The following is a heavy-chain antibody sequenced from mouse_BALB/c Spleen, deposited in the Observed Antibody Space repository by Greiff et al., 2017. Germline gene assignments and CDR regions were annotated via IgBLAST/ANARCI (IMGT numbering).Heavy chain of an antibody. V-gene: IGHV5-6-3*01. CDR1: GFTFSSYG. D-gene: IGHD2-10*02. J-gene: IGHJ1*01. CDR2: INSNGGST. Sequence: EVMLVESGGGLVQPGGSLKLSCAASGFTFSSYGMSWVRQTPDKRLELVATINSNGGSTYYPDSVKGRFTISRDNAKNTLYLQMSSLKSEDTAMYYCARREYGNYFWYFDVWGAGTTVTVSS. CDR3: ARREYGNYFWYFDV.